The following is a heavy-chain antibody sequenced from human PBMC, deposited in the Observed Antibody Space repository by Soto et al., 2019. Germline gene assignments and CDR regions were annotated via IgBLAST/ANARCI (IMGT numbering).Heavy chain of an antibody. V-gene: IGHV3-53*04. Sequence: GGSLRLSCAASGFTVSSNYMSWVRQAPGKGLEWVSVIYSGGSTYYADSVKGRFTISRHNSKNTLYLQMNSLRAEDTAVYYCARDLAYCSSTSCLDYWGQGTLVTVSS. CDR1: GFTVSSNY. J-gene: IGHJ4*02. CDR3: ARDLAYCSSTSCLDY. D-gene: IGHD2-2*01. CDR2: IYSGGST.